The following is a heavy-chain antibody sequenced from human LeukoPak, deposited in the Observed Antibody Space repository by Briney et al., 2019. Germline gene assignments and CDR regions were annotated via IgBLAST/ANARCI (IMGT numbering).Heavy chain of an antibody. V-gene: IGHV3-33*08. J-gene: IGHJ5*02. D-gene: IGHD3/OR15-3a*01. CDR3: ARSFGPEHQLVDP. CDR1: GFTFSSYG. Sequence: GSLRLSCSASGFTFSSYGMHWVRQAPGKGLEWVAVIWYDGSNKYYADSVKGRFTISRDNSKNTLYLQMNSLRAEDTAVYYCARSFGPEHQLVDPWGQGTLVTVSS. CDR2: IWYDGSNK.